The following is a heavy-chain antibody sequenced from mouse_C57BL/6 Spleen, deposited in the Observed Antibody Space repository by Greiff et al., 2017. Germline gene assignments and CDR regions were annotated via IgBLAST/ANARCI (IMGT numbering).Heavy chain of an antibody. CDR2: ISYDGSN. CDR3: ARAGYSNYGYFDY. D-gene: IGHD2-5*01. CDR1: GYSITSGYY. Sequence: EVKLMESGPGLVKPSQSLSLTCSVTGYSITSGYYWNWIRQFPGNKLEWMGYISYDGSNNYNPSLKNRISITRDTSKNQFFLKLNSVTTEDTATYYCARAGYSNYGYFDYWGQGTTLTVSS. J-gene: IGHJ2*01. V-gene: IGHV3-6*01.